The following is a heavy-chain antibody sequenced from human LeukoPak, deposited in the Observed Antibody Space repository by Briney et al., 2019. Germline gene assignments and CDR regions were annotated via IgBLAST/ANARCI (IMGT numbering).Heavy chain of an antibody. CDR2: IYYSGST. V-gene: IGHV4-59*01. CDR1: GGSISSYY. CDR3: ANAVAGNGDDAFDI. J-gene: IGHJ3*02. Sequence: SETLSLTCTVSGGSISSYYWSWIRQPPGKGLEWIGYIYYSGSTNYNPSLKSRVTISVDTSKNQFSLKLSSVTAADTAVYYCANAVAGNGDDAFDIWGQGTMVTVSS. D-gene: IGHD6-19*01.